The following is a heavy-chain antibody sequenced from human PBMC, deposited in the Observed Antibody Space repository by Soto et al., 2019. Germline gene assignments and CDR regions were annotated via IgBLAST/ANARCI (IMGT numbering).Heavy chain of an antibody. CDR2: IYYSGST. J-gene: IGHJ3*02. Sequence: SETLSLTCTVSGGSISSSSYYWGWIRQPPGKGLEWIGSIYYSGSTYYNPSLKSRVTISVDTSKNQFSLKLSSVTAADTAVYYCARPYCSGGSCPADAFDIWGQGTMVTVSS. V-gene: IGHV4-39*01. D-gene: IGHD2-15*01. CDR3: ARPYCSGGSCPADAFDI. CDR1: GGSISSSSYY.